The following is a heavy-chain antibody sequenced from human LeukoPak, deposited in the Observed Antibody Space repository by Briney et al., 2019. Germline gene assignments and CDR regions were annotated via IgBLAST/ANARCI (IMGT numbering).Heavy chain of an antibody. CDR2: INHSGST. J-gene: IGHJ6*04. CDR3: ARGPRPRIVVVPAAMRGGGRYYYGMDV. V-gene: IGHV4-34*01. D-gene: IGHD2-2*01. CDR1: GVSFSGYY. Sequence: SETLSLTCAVYGVSFSGYYWSWLRQPPGKGLEWVGEINHSGSTNYNPSLKSRVTISVDTSKNQFSLKLSSVTAADTAVYYCARGPRPRIVVVPAAMRGGGRYYYGMDVWGKGTTVTVS.